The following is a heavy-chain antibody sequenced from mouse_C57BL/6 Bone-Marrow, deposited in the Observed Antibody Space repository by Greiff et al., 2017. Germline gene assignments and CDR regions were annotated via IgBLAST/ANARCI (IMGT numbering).Heavy chain of an antibody. D-gene: IGHD2-4*01. CDR1: GYTFTSYW. V-gene: IGHV1-59*01. CDR3: ARDYDCAFYCDY. Sequence: QVQLQQPGAELVRPGTSVKLSCKASGYTFTSYWMHWVKQRPGQGLEWIGVIDPSDSYTNYNQKFKGKATLTVDTSSSTAYMQLSSLTSEDSAVYGCARDYDCAFYCDYWGQGTTLTVSS. J-gene: IGHJ2*01. CDR2: IDPSDSYT.